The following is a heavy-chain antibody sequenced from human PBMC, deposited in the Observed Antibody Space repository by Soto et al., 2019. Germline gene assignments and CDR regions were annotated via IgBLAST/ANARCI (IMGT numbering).Heavy chain of an antibody. CDR3: ARGSIAAAGTFIGFDP. CDR2: MNPNSGNT. Sequence: QVQLVQSGAEVKKPGASVKVSCKASGYTFTSYDINWVRQATGQGLEWMGWMNPNSGNTGYAQKVQGRVTMTRNTSISTAYMELSSLRSEDTAVYYCARGSIAAAGTFIGFDPWGQGTLVTVSS. D-gene: IGHD6-13*01. V-gene: IGHV1-8*01. CDR1: GYTFTSYD. J-gene: IGHJ5*02.